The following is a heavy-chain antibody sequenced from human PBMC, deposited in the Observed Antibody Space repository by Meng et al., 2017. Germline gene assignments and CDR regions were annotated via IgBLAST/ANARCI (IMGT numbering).Heavy chain of an antibody. CDR2: INHSGST. Sequence: QVQLQQWGGGLLQPSETLSLTCAVYGGSFSGYYWSWIRQPPGKGLEWIGEINHSGSTNYNPSLKSRVTISVDTSKNQFSLKLSSVTAADTAVYYCARGRSGTWPWYFDLWGRGTLVTVSS. D-gene: IGHD1-1*01. J-gene: IGHJ2*01. V-gene: IGHV4-34*01. CDR3: ARGRSGTWPWYFDL. CDR1: GGSFSGYY.